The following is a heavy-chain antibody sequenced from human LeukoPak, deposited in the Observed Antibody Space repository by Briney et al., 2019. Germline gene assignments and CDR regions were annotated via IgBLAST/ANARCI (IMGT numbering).Heavy chain of an antibody. V-gene: IGHV3-23*01. Sequence: PGGSLRLSCAASGFTFSSYAMRWVRRPSGKGREGGSAISGRGGTTYSADSVKGRFTIYKDTPKNTLYLQMNSLRAADTAVYYCAKDTCGGNCSWAFDIWGQGTMVTVSS. CDR3: AKDTCGGNCSWAFDI. CDR2: ISGRGGTT. D-gene: IGHD2-21*01. CDR1: GFTFSSYA. J-gene: IGHJ3*02.